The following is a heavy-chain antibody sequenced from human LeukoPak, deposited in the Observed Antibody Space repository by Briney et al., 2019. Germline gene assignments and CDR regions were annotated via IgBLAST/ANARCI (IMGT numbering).Heavy chain of an antibody. V-gene: IGHV4-4*07. Sequence: PSETLSLTCTVSGGSISSYYWSWIRQPAGKGLEWIGRIYTSGSTNYNPSLKSRVTMSVDTSKNQFSLKLSSVTAADTAVYYCASLHYDFWSGYTDYWGQGTLVTVSS. CDR3: ASLHYDFWSGYTDY. CDR1: GGSISSYY. J-gene: IGHJ4*02. CDR2: IYTSGST. D-gene: IGHD3-3*01.